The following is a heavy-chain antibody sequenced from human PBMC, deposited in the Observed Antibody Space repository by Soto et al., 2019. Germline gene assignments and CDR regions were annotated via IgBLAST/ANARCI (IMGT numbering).Heavy chain of an antibody. J-gene: IGHJ4*02. D-gene: IGHD3-9*01. CDR2: IFYSGSA. CDR1: GGSISSCPHY. CDR3: ARNPYYDILTGAPSYFDN. V-gene: IGHV4-31*03. Sequence: SETLSLTCTVSGGSISSCPHYWSWIRQRPGKGLEWIGYIFYSGSADYNPSLKSRVTISLDTSKNQFSLRLSSVTAADTAVYYCARNPYYDILTGAPSYFDNWGQGALVTVSS.